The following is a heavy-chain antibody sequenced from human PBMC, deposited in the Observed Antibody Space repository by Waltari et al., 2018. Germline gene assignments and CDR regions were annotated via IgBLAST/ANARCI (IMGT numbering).Heavy chain of an antibody. CDR2: IGTADDT. D-gene: IGHD4-17*01. CDR1: GFALSSYD. V-gene: IGHV3-13*01. CDR3: ARGGTVTDFDY. Sequence: EVQLVESGGGLVQPGGSLRLSCAASGFALSSYDMHWVRQATGKGLKWVSSIGTADDTYQSGSVKSRFTISRENAKNSLHLQMNALRAEDTAVYYCARGGTVTDFDYWGHGTLVIVSS. J-gene: IGHJ4*01.